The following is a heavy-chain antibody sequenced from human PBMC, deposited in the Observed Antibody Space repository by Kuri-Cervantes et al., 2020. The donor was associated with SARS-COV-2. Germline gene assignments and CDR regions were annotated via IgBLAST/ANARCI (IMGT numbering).Heavy chain of an antibody. J-gene: IGHJ6*02. D-gene: IGHD3-3*01. CDR2: IKGDGSQK. CDR1: GFSFSGYW. CDR3: ARQPHYDLRFMDV. Sequence: GESLKISCAASGFSFSGYWMSWVRQAPGKGLEWVANIKGDGSQKYYVDSVKGRFTISGDNAKNSVYLQMNSLRAEDTAVYYCARQPHYDLRFMDVWGQGTTVTVSS. V-gene: IGHV3-7*05.